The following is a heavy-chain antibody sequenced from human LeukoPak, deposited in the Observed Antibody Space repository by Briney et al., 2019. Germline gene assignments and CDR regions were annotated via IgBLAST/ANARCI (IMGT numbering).Heavy chain of an antibody. Sequence: ASVKVSCKASGRTFSSYAIIGVRQAPGQGLEWMGGIITIFGTANYAQKFRGGITINTHDSTSTAYGEVRSLRSEDTAIYYCARGEGYSDWGQGTLVTVSS. CDR3: ARGEGYSD. J-gene: IGHJ4*02. V-gene: IGHV1-69*05. CDR1: GRTFSSYA. D-gene: IGHD2-15*01. CDR2: IITIFGTA.